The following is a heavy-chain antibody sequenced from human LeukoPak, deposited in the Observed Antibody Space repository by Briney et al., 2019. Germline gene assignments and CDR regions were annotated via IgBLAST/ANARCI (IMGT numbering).Heavy chain of an antibody. CDR1: GGSMSPYH. CDR3: ARDGDCSSTSCYTGYYGMDV. J-gene: IGHJ6*02. D-gene: IGHD2-2*02. CDR2: IYYSGST. Sequence: SETLSLTCTVSGGSMSPYHWGWIRQPPGKGLEWTGYIYYSGSTYYNPSLKSRVTISVDTSKNQFSLKLSSVTAADTAVYYCARDGDCSSTSCYTGYYGMDVWGQGTTVTVSS. V-gene: IGHV4-59*12.